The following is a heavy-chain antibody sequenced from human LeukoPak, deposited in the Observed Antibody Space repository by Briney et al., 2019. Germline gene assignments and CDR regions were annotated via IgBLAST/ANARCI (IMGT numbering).Heavy chain of an antibody. D-gene: IGHD3-10*01. CDR3: ARDSRLYSGSYYFQY. V-gene: IGHV4-59*01. J-gene: IGHJ1*01. Sequence: SETLSLTCTVSGGSITDYYWSWIRQPPGKGLEWIGYIYYSGSTNYNPSLKSRVTISVDTSKNQFSLKLRSVTAADTAVYYCARDSRLYSGSYYFQYWGQGTLVTVSS. CDR2: IYYSGST. CDR1: GGSITDYY.